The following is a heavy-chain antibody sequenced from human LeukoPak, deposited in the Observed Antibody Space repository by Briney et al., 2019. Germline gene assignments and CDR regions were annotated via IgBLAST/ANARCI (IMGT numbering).Heavy chain of an antibody. CDR3: ASPYLSAEPAAIGYDAFDI. D-gene: IGHD2-2*02. Sequence: PGRSLRLSCAASGFTFSSYGMHWVRQAPGKGLEWVAAISYDGSNKYYADSVKGRFTISRDNPKNTLYLQMNSLRAEDTAVYYCASPYLSAEPAAIGYDAFDIWGQGTMVTVSS. V-gene: IGHV3-30*03. J-gene: IGHJ3*02. CDR1: GFTFSSYG. CDR2: ISYDGSNK.